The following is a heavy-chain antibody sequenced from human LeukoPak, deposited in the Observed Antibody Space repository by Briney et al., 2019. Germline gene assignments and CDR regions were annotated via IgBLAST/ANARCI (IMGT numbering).Heavy chain of an antibody. CDR3: ARAPGAFDI. CDR1: GIGFSTYA. J-gene: IGHJ3*02. Sequence: GGSLRLSCEASGIGFSTYAMSGVRQAPGKGLEWVSGISGGGGDTYYADSVKGRFTISRDNRKNTLYVQMNSLRAEDTAVYYCARAPGAFDIWGQGTMVTVSS. V-gene: IGHV3-23*01. CDR2: ISGGGGDT.